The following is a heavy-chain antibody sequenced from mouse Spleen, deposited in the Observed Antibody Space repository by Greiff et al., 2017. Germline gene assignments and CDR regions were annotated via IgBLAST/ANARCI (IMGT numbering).Heavy chain of an antibody. CDR2: IDPSDSYT. V-gene: IGHV1-50*01. J-gene: IGHJ4*01. Sequence: VKLQQPGAELVKPGASVKLSCKASGYTFTSYWMQWVKQRPGQGLEWIGEIDPSDSYTNYNQKFKGKATLTVDTSSSTAYMQLSSLTSEDSAVYYCARRFYYAMDYWGQGTSVTVSS. CDR3: ARRFYYAMDY. CDR1: GYTFTSYW.